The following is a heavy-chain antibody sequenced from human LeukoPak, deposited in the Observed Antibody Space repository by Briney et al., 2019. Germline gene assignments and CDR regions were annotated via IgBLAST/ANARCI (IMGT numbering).Heavy chain of an antibody. CDR3: ARDRTIFGVVIGFDY. J-gene: IGHJ4*02. CDR2: INHSGST. CDR1: GGSFSGYY. V-gene: IGHV4-34*01. D-gene: IGHD3-3*01. Sequence: SENLSLTCAVYGGSFSGYYWSWIRQPPGKGLEWIGEINHSGSTNYNPSLKSRVTISVGTSKNQFSLKLSSVTAADTAVYYCARDRTIFGVVIGFDYWGQGTLVTVSS.